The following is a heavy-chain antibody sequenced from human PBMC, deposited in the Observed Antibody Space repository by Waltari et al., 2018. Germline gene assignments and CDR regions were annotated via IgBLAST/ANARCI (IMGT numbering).Heavy chain of an antibody. V-gene: IGHV1-8*03. CDR2: MNPNSGNT. CDR3: ARGLLGQSWFSINWFDP. J-gene: IGHJ5*02. D-gene: IGHD3-10*01. CDR1: GYTFTSYD. Sequence: QVQLVQSGAEVKKPGASVKVSCKASGYTFTSYDINWVRQATGQGLEWMGWMNPNSGNTGYAQKFQGRVTITRNTSISTAYMELSSLRSEDTAVYYCARGLLGQSWFSINWFDPWGQGTLVTVSS.